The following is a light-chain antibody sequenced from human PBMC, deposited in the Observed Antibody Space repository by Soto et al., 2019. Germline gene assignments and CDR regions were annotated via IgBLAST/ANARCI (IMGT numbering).Light chain of an antibody. CDR1: SSDVGGYNY. J-gene: IGLJ1*01. V-gene: IGLV2-14*01. Sequence: QSVLTQPASVSGSPGQSITISCTGTSSDVGGYNYVSWYQQHPGKAPELMIYDVSNRPSGVSNRFSGSKSGNTASLTISGLQAEDEADYYCISYTSSSTYVFGTGTKVTV. CDR3: ISYTSSSTYV. CDR2: DVS.